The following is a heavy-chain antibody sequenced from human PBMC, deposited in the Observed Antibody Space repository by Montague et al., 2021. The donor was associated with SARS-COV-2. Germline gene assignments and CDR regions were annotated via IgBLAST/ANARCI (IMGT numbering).Heavy chain of an antibody. J-gene: IGHJ6*02. CDR1: GFTFSSYG. CDR2: ISYDGSNK. D-gene: IGHD2-8*01. Sequence: SLRLSCAASGFTFSSYGVHWVHQAPGKGLEWVAVISYDGSNKYYADSVKGRFTISRDNSKNTLYLQMNSLRAEDTAVYYCAKDFMSLMVYAMVYYYYGMDVWGQGTTVTVSS. V-gene: IGHV3-30*18. CDR3: AKDFMSLMVYAMVYYYYGMDV.